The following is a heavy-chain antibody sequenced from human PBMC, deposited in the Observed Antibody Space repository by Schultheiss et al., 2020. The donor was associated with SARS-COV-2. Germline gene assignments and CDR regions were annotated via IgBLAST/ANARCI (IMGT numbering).Heavy chain of an antibody. Sequence: LSCAVYGGSFSGYYWSWIRQPPGKGLEWIGEINHSGSTNYNPSLKSRVTISVDTSKNQFSLKLSSVTAADTAVYYCATGSGGIWGQGTLVTVSS. CDR3: ATGSGGI. J-gene: IGHJ4*02. V-gene: IGHV4-34*01. D-gene: IGHD3-10*01. CDR1: GGSFSGYY. CDR2: INHSGST.